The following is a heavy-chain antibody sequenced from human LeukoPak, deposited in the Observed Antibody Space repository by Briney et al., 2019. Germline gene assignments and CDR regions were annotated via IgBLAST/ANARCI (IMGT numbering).Heavy chain of an antibody. D-gene: IGHD3-22*01. V-gene: IGHV3-48*02. CDR2: ISSSSSTI. Sequence: PGGSLRLSCAVSGFTFSTYSMNWVRQAPGKGLEWVSYISSSSSTIYYADSVKGRFTISRDNAKNSPYLQMNSLRDEDTAVYYCAKDSDYYRISGYYYAYFQHWGQGTLVTVSS. CDR3: AKDSDYYRISGYYYAYFQH. CDR1: GFTFSTYS. J-gene: IGHJ1*01.